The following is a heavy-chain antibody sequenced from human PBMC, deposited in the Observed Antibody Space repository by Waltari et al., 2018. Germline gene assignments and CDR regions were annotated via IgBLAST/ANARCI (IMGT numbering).Heavy chain of an antibody. J-gene: IGHJ4*02. CDR2: ISSSSSPI. CDR1: GFTFSSYS. Sequence: EVQLVESGGGLVQPGGSLRLSCAASGFTFSSYSMNWVRQAPGKGLEWVSYISSSSSPIYDADSVKGRFTISRDNAKNSLYLQMNSLRAEDTAVYYCARDELLWGYWGQGTLVTVSS. V-gene: IGHV3-48*04. CDR3: ARDELLWGY. D-gene: IGHD2-2*01.